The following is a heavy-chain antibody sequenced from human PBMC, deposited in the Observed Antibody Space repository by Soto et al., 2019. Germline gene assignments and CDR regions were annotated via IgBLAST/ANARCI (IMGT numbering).Heavy chain of an antibody. V-gene: IGHV1-18*01. D-gene: IGHD3-22*01. J-gene: IGHJ4*02. Sequence: VASVKVSCKASGYTFTSYGISWVRQAPGQGLEWMGWISAYNGNTNYAQKLQGRVTMTTDTSTSTAYMELRSLRSDDTAVYYCARDRSDYYDSSGYYKFDYWGQGTLVTVSS. CDR1: GYTFTSYG. CDR2: ISAYNGNT. CDR3: ARDRSDYYDSSGYYKFDY.